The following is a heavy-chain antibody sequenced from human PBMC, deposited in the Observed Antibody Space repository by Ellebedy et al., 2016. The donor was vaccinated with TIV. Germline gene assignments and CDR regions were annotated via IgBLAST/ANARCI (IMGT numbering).Heavy chain of an antibody. CDR1: GFTFSTYW. CDR2: IKQDGSEK. CDR3: MKGITFE. J-gene: IGHJ4*02. D-gene: IGHD2/OR15-2a*01. Sequence: GGSLRLXXAASGFTFSTYWMHWVRQAPGKGLEWVANIKQDGSEKYYVDSVKGRFTISRDNAKNSLYLQMNSLRAEDTAVYYCMKGITFEWGQGTLVTVSS. V-gene: IGHV3-7*01.